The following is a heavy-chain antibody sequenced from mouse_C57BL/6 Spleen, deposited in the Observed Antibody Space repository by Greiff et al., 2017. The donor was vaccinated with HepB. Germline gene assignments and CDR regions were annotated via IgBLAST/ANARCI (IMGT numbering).Heavy chain of an antibody. CDR2: IDPSDSYT. V-gene: IGHV1-50*01. CDR3: AWGLRRTWFAY. CDR1: GYTFTSYW. D-gene: IGHD2-4*01. J-gene: IGHJ3*01. Sequence: QVQLQQPGAELVKPGASVKLSCKASGYTFTSYWMQWVKQRPGQGLEWIGEIDPSDSYTNYNQQFTCKATLTVDTSSSTAYMQLSSLTSEDSAVYYCAWGLRRTWFAYWGQGTLVTVSA.